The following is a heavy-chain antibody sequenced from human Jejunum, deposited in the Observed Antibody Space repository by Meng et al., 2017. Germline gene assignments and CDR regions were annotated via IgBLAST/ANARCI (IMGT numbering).Heavy chain of an antibody. D-gene: IGHD6-19*01. V-gene: IGHV4-4*01. J-gene: IGHJ4*02. Sequence: VPLPGSGPGLGQPPGPLSPPCAVSGGSISSTNWWSWVRQPPGKGPEWIGDVFHTGSSNYSPSLRSRVTISVDKSKNQFSLNLSSVTAADTAVYFCARRGGAYSTGHFPHFDDWGQGTLVTVSS. CDR3: ARRGGAYSTGHFPHFDD. CDR1: GGSISSTNW. CDR2: VFHTGSS.